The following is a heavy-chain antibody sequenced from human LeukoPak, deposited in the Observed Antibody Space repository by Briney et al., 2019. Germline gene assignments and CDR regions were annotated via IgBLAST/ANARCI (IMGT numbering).Heavy chain of an antibody. J-gene: IGHJ4*02. CDR2: IYTSGST. CDR1: GGSISSYY. V-gene: IGHV4-4*07. Sequence: SETLSLTCTVSGGSISSYYWSWIRQPAGKGPEWIGRIYTSGSTNYNPSLKSRVTMSVDTSKNQFFLKLSSVTAADTAVYYCARFTVRGVNDYWGQGTLVTVSS. CDR3: ARFTVRGVNDY. D-gene: IGHD3-10*01.